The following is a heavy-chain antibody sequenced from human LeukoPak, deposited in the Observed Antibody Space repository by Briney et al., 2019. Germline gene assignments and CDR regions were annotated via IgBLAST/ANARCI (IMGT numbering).Heavy chain of an antibody. CDR3: ARGRDIVLAGLSVLNDY. J-gene: IGHJ4*02. V-gene: IGHV1-2*02. CDR1: GYTFTGYY. CDR2: INPNSGGT. D-gene: IGHD2-8*02. Sequence: ASVKVSCKASGYTFTGYYLHWVRQAPGQGLEWMGWINPNSGGTKYAQKFQGRVAMTRDTSISTAYMELSRLTSDDTAVYYCARGRDIVLAGLSVLNDYWGQGTLVTVSS.